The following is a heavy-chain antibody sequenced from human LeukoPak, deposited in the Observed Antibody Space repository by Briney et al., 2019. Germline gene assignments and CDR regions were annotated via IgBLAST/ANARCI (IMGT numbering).Heavy chain of an antibody. CDR2: IGWNSGSI. V-gene: IGHV3-9*01. J-gene: IGHJ4*02. CDR3: AKGARCSGGSCYYFDY. D-gene: IGHD2-15*01. CDR1: GFTFDDYA. Sequence: GRSLRLSCAASGFTFDDYAMHWVRQAPGKGLEWVSGIGWNSGSIGYADSVKGRFTISRDNAKNSLYLQMNSLRAEDTALYYCAKGARCSGGSCYYFDYWGQGTLVTVSS.